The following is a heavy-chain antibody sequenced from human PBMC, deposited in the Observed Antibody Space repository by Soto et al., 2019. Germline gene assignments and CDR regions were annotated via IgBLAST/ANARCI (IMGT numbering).Heavy chain of an antibody. CDR3: ALLXTAAGDYYYFCMVV. V-gene: IGHV5-51*01. CDR2: IYPGDSDT. Sequence: PGESLKISCKGSGYSFTSYWIGWVRQMPGKGLKWMGIIYPGDSDTRYSPSFQGQVTISADKSISTAYLQWSSLKAADTALYYFALLXTAAGDYYYFCMVVWGQGTTVTVSS. J-gene: IGHJ6*02. D-gene: IGHD6-13*01. CDR1: GYSFTSYW.